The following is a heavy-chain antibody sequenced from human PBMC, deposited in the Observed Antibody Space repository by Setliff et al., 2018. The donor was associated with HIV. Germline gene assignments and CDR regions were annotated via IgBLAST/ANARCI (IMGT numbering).Heavy chain of an antibody. CDR3: ARVGGYGDYFDY. Sequence: GGSLRLSCAASGFTFSSYEMNWVRQAPGKGLEWVSYISSSGSTIYYADSVKGRFTISRDNAKNSLYLQMNSLRAEDTAVYYCARVGGYGDYFDYWGQGTLVTVSS. J-gene: IGHJ4*02. D-gene: IGHD4-17*01. CDR1: GFTFSSYE. CDR2: ISSSGSTI. V-gene: IGHV3-48*03.